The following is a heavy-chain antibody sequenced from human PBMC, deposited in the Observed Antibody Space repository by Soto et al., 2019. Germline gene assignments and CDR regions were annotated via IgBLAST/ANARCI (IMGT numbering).Heavy chain of an antibody. Sequence: QVQLVESGGGLVKPGGSLRLSCAASGFTFGDFYMAWIRQAPGKGLEWISYISTGTTLYYADSVKGRFTISRDNAKNSLYLQINSLRAEDTAVSYCARRAILWGNAFDIWGQGTMVTVSS. V-gene: IGHV3-11*01. CDR1: GFTFGDFY. CDR3: ARRAILWGNAFDI. CDR2: ISTGTTL. D-gene: IGHD2-21*01. J-gene: IGHJ3*02.